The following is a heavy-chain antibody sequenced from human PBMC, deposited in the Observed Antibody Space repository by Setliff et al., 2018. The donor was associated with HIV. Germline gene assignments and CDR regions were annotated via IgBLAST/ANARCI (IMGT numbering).Heavy chain of an antibody. D-gene: IGHD3-10*01. J-gene: IGHJ4*02. Sequence: SETLSLTCAVYGGSFSGFYWNWIRQAPGKGLEWIGEINHSRRTKYNPSLKSRVTISVDTSKNQFSLKLSSVTAADTAFYYCARGRFHRLHRPYSGSGSLGIQYFDYWGQGTLVTVS. V-gene: IGHV4-34*01. CDR3: ARGRFHRLHRPYSGSGSLGIQYFDY. CDR2: INHSRRT. CDR1: GGSFSGFY.